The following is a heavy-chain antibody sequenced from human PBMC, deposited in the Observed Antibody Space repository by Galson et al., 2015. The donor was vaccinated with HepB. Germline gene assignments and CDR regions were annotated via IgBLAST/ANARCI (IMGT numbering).Heavy chain of an antibody. D-gene: IGHD4-23*01. CDR3: TTPPSIRDYGGNFPFAFDI. V-gene: IGHV3-15*01. CDR2: IKSKTDGGTT. J-gene: IGHJ3*02. CDR1: GFTFSNAW. Sequence: SLRLSCAASGFTFSNAWMSWVRQAPGKGLEWVGRIKSKTDGGTTDYAAPVKGRFTISRDDSKNTLYLQMNSLKTEDTAVYYCTTPPSIRDYGGNFPFAFDIWGQGTVVTVSS.